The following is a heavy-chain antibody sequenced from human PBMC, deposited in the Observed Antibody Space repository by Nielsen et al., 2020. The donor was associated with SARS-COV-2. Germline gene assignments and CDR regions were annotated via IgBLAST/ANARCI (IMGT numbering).Heavy chain of an antibody. CDR2: IYAGDSET. J-gene: IGHJ3*02. CDR1: GYSFTSYW. Sequence: GESLKISCKGSGYSFTSYWIGWVRQMPGKGLEWMGIIYAGDSETRYSPSFQGQVTISADKSISTAYLQWSSLKASDTAMYYCATHLSSGYFRDAFDIWGQGTMVTVSS. CDR3: ATHLSSGYFRDAFDI. D-gene: IGHD3-22*01. V-gene: IGHV5-51*01.